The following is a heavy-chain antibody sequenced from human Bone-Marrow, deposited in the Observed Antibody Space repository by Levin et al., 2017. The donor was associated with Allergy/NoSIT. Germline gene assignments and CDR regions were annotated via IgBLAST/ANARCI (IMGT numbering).Heavy chain of an antibody. Sequence: PGGSLRLSCTVSGGSISSYYWSWIRQPAGKGLEWIGRIYTSGSTNYNPSLKSRVTMSVDTSKNQFSLKLSSVTAADTAVYYCAREGAGTTVTTEEFDYWGQGTLVTVSS. CDR2: IYTSGST. CDR1: GGSISSYY. V-gene: IGHV4-4*07. CDR3: AREGAGTTVTTEEFDY. D-gene: IGHD4-17*01. J-gene: IGHJ4*02.